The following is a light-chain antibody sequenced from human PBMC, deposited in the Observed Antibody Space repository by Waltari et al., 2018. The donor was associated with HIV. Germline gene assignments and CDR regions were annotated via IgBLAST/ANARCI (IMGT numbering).Light chain of an antibody. CDR1: SSDVGTYNS. J-gene: IGLJ3*02. Sequence: QSVLTQPPSASGSPGQSVTISCTGTSSDVGTYNSVSWFQQFPGKAPKLMIYEVSKRPSGVPDRFSGSKSGNTASLTVSGLQPEDEADYYCFSYAGNDNWVFAGGTKLTVL. CDR3: FSYAGNDNWV. V-gene: IGLV2-8*01. CDR2: EVS.